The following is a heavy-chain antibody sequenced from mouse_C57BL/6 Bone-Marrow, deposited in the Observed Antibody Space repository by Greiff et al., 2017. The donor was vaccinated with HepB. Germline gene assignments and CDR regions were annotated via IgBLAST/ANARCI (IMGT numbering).Heavy chain of an antibody. CDR2: IDPENGDT. Sequence: EVQLQQSGAELVRPGASVKLSCTASGFNIKDDYMHWVKQRPEQGLEWIGWIDPENGDTEYASKFQGKATITADTSSNTAYLQLSSLTSEDTAVYYGTTWGTTVVARGYWGQGTTLTVSS. CDR1: GFNIKDDY. D-gene: IGHD1-1*01. V-gene: IGHV14-4*01. J-gene: IGHJ2*01. CDR3: TTWGTTVVARGY.